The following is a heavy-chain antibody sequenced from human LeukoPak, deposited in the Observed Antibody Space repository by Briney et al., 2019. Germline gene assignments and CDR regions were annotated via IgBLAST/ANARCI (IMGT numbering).Heavy chain of an antibody. J-gene: IGHJ4*02. CDR3: SRRRGSGSYNDY. CDR2: IYPGYSDT. CDR1: GYRFTSYW. D-gene: IGHD3-10*01. Sequence: GAALQISCHSSGYRFTSYWIDWVRRIPGKGLEGMGIIYPGYSDTRYCPSFQAKVPISADMSITTTYLPWSRLHASDTAMYYCSRRRGSGSYNDYWGRGTLVTVSS. V-gene: IGHV5-51*01.